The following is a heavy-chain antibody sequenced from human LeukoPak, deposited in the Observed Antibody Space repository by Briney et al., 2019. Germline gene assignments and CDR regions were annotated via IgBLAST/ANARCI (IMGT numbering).Heavy chain of an antibody. V-gene: IGHV1-24*01. J-gene: IGHJ4*02. CDR1: GGTFSSYA. D-gene: IGHD5-12*01. CDR2: FDPEDGET. Sequence: ASVKVSCKASGGTFSSYAISWVRQAPGQGLEWMGGFDPEDGETIYAQKFQGRVTMTEDTSTDTAYMELSSLRSEDTAVYYCATDWDLRGYSGYGYWGQGTLVTVSS. CDR3: ATDWDLRGYSGYGY.